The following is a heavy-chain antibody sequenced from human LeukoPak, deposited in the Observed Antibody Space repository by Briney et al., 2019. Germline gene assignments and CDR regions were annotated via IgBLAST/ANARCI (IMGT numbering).Heavy chain of an antibody. Sequence: GGSLRLSCAASGFTFSSYAMSWVRQAPGKGLECVSTVSGSGGSTYYADSVKGRFTISRDNSKNTLYLQMNSLRAEDTAVYYCAKDRGIAVAGILFWFDPWGQGTLVTVSS. V-gene: IGHV3-23*01. CDR3: AKDRGIAVAGILFWFDP. J-gene: IGHJ5*02. D-gene: IGHD6-19*01. CDR2: VSGSGGST. CDR1: GFTFSSYA.